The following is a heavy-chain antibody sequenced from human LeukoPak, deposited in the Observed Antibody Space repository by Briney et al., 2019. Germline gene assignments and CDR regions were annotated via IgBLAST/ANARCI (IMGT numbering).Heavy chain of an antibody. CDR1: GGSISSYY. Sequence: SETLSLTCTVSGGSISSYYWSWIRQPPGKGLEWIGEINHSGSTNYNPSLKSRVTISVDTSKNQFSLKLSSVTAADTAVYYCARGNLIAAAGSFDYWGQGTLVTVSS. CDR3: ARGNLIAAAGSFDY. CDR2: INHSGST. D-gene: IGHD6-13*01. V-gene: IGHV4-34*01. J-gene: IGHJ4*02.